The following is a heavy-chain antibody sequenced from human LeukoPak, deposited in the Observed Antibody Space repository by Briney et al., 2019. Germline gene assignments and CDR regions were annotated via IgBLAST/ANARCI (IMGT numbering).Heavy chain of an antibody. CDR1: GGSFSGYY. Sequence: SETLSLTCAVYGGSFSGYYWSWIRQPPGKGLEWIGEINHSGSTNYNPSLKSRVTISVDTSKNQFSLKLSSVTAADTAVYYCARGLVDTAMNDAFDIWGQGTMVTVSS. CDR3: ARGLVDTAMNDAFDI. D-gene: IGHD5-18*01. J-gene: IGHJ3*02. V-gene: IGHV4-34*01. CDR2: INHSGST.